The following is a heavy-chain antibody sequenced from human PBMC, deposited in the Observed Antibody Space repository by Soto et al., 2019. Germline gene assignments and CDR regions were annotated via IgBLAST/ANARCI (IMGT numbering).Heavy chain of an antibody. J-gene: IGHJ3*02. CDR1: GFTFSSYS. D-gene: IGHD7-27*01. CDR3: ARGSKLGTDAFDI. V-gene: IGHV3-48*04. Sequence: GGSLRLSCAASGFTFSSYSMNWVRQAPGKGLEWVSYISSSSSTIYYADSVKGRFTISRDNAKNSLYLQMNSLRAEDTAVYYCARGSKLGTDAFDIWGQGTMVTVS. CDR2: ISSSSSTI.